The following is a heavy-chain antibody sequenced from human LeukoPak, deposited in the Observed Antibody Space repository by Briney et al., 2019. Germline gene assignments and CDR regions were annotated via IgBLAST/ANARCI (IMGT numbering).Heavy chain of an antibody. Sequence: PGGSLRLSCAASGFTFSSYSMNWVRQAPGKGLEWVSSISSSSSYIYYADSVKGRFTISRDNAKNSLDLQINSPRAEDTAVYTCARGGGSYDDWGQGTLVTVSS. J-gene: IGHJ4*02. V-gene: IGHV3-21*01. CDR3: ARGGGSYDD. CDR1: GFTFSSYS. CDR2: ISSSSSYI. D-gene: IGHD3-10*01.